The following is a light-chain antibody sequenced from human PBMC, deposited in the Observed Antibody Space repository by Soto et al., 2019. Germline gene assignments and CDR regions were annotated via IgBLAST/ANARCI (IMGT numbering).Light chain of an antibody. CDR2: LGS. CDR3: MQALQTRPAGMYT. J-gene: IGKJ2*01. Sequence: DIVMTQSPLSLPVTPGEPASISCRSSQSLLHSNGYNYLDWYLQKPGQSPQLLIYLGSNRASGVPDRFSGSGSGTDFTLKISRVEAEDVGVYYCMQALQTRPAGMYTFGQGTKLEIK. V-gene: IGKV2-28*01. CDR1: QSLLHSNGYNY.